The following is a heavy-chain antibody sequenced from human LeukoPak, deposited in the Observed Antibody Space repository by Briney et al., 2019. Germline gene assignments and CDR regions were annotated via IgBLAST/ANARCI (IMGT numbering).Heavy chain of an antibody. CDR2: IYYSGST. CDR3: ARVNVPIQPYPYYYYMDV. D-gene: IGHD5-18*01. Sequence: SETLSLTCTVSGGSISSHYWSSIRQPPGKGLEWIGYIYYSGSTNYNPSLKSRVTISVDTSKNQFSLKLSSVTAADTAVYYCARVNVPIQPYPYYYYMDVWGKGTTVTVSS. J-gene: IGHJ6*03. V-gene: IGHV4-59*11. CDR1: GGSISSHY.